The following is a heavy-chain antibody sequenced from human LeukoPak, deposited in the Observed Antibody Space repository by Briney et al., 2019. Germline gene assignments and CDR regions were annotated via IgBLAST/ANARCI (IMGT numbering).Heavy chain of an antibody. V-gene: IGHV3-7*01. D-gene: IGHD1-7*01. J-gene: IGHJ4*02. CDR2: IKQDGSEK. CDR1: GFTFRSYW. Sequence: GGSLRLSCAASGFTFRSYWMSRVRQAPGKGLEWVANIKQDGSEKYYVDSVKGRFTISRDNAENSLYLQMNSLRAEDTAVYYCAWKRYWNYENWGQGTLVTVSS. CDR3: AWKRYWNYEN.